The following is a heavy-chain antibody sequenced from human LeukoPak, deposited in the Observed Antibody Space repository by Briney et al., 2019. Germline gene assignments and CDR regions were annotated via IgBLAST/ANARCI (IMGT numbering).Heavy chain of an antibody. J-gene: IGHJ4*02. D-gene: IGHD6-13*01. CDR3: AKGPPFSSSWYFDY. Sequence: GGSLRLACSISGITFSNSWMGWVRQARGGGLEWVDNIKEDGSEKYYVNSVKGRFTISRDNSKNTLYLKMNSLRAEDTAVYYCAKGPPFSSSWYFDYWAQGTLVTVSS. CDR2: IKEDGSEK. V-gene: IGHV3-7*03. CDR1: GITFSNSW.